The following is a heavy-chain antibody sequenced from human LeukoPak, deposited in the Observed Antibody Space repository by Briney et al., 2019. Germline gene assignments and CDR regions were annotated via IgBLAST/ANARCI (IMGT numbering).Heavy chain of an antibody. J-gene: IGHJ4*02. CDR3: ARETSRGLDH. D-gene: IGHD2-15*01. CDR1: GASLSSYF. V-gene: IGHV4-4*07. Sequence: SETLSPTCTVSGASLSSYFWSWIRQPAGKGLEWIGRFYTGGSTHFNTSLKSRLTMSANTSTKQFSLRLRSVTAADTAVYYCARETSRGLDHWGQGILVTVSS. CDR2: FYTGGST.